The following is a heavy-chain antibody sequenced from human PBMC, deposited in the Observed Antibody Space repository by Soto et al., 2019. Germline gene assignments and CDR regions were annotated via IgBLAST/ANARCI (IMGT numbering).Heavy chain of an antibody. CDR1: GFSFSGSA. J-gene: IGHJ1*01. V-gene: IGHV3-73*01. D-gene: IGHD2-15*01. CDR2: IRSKANSYAS. Sequence: GGSLGRSCAASGFSFSGSAMHWVRQATGKGLGGVGSIRSKANSYASAYAASVKGRFTISRDDSKNTAYLQMNSLKTEDTAVYYCTVVLVAATNGYWRQGTLVTVS. CDR3: TVVLVAATNGY.